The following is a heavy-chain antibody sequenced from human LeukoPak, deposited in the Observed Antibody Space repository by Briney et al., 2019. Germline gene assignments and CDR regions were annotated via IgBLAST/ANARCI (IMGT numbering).Heavy chain of an antibody. Sequence: SSETLSLTCAVYGGSFSGYYWSWIRQPPGKGLEWIGEINHSGSTNYNPSLKSRVTISVDTSKNQFSLKLSSVTAADTAVYYCARRRRSSGRGYYYYYMDVWGKGTTVTISS. CDR1: GGSFSGYY. CDR2: INHSGST. CDR3: ARRRRSSGRGYYYYYMDV. V-gene: IGHV4-34*01. J-gene: IGHJ6*03. D-gene: IGHD6-19*01.